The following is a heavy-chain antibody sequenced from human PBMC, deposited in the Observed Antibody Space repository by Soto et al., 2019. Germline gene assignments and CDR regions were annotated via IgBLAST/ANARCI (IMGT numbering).Heavy chain of an antibody. CDR1: GFTFSSYS. CDR3: ARISGRNYYYYYPMDV. J-gene: IGHJ6*02. CDR2: ISSSSSYI. V-gene: IGHV3-21*01. D-gene: IGHD3-10*01. Sequence: EVQLVESGGGLFKPGGSLRLSCAASGFTFSSYSMNWVRQAPGKGLEWVSSISSSSSYIYYADSVKGRFTISRDNAKNSLYLKMNSLRAEDTAVYYCARISGRNYYYYYPMDVWGQGTTVTVSS.